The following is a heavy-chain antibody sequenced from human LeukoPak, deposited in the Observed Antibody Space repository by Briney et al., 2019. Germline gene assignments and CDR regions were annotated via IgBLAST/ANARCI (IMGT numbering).Heavy chain of an antibody. Sequence: GGSLRLSCAASGFTFSSYAMSWVRQAPGRGLEWVSGISGSGGSTQYADSVKGRFTISRDNSKNTLYLQMNSLRVEDTAVYYCAKGGSQSSGMEVAGLYWFDPWGQGTLVTVSS. J-gene: IGHJ5*02. CDR2: ISGSGGST. CDR1: GFTFSSYA. D-gene: IGHD6-19*01. CDR3: AKGGSQSSGMEVAGLYWFDP. V-gene: IGHV3-23*01.